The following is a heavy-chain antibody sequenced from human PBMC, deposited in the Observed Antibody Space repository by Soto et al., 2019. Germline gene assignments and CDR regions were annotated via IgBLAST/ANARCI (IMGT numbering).Heavy chain of an antibody. Sequence: ASVKVSCKASGGTFSSYAISWVRQAPGQGLEWMGGIIPIFGTANYAQKFQGRVTITADKSTSTAYMELSSLRSEDTAVYYCAREAGEVVVIPRPRDAFAIPGQRTTVTGSS. CDR2: IIPIFGTA. CDR1: GGTFSSYA. J-gene: IGHJ3*02. D-gene: IGHD3-22*01. CDR3: AREAGEVVVIPRPRDAFAI. V-gene: IGHV1-69*06.